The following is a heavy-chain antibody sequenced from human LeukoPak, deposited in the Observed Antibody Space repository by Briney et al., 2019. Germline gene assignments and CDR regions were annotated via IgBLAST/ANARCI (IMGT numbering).Heavy chain of an antibody. CDR2: ITASGTLT. J-gene: IGHJ6*04. CDR3: ARDGTPIYSSCGVYMDV. Sequence: GGSLRLSCAPSGFTFSGYEMHWVRQAPGKGLEWISYITASGTLTHYADSVEGRFTISRDNAKNSLYSQMNSLRVEDTAVYYCARDGTPIYSSCGVYMDVWGKGTTVTISS. D-gene: IGHD6-6*01. CDR1: GFTFSGYE. V-gene: IGHV3-48*03.